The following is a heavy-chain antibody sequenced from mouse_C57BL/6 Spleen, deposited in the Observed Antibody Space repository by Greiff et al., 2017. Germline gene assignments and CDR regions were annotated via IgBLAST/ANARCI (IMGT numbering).Heavy chain of an antibody. D-gene: IGHD2-4*01. CDR3: ARLIYYDYGGFAY. CDR1: GYTFTSYW. V-gene: IGHV1-61*01. CDR2: IYPSDSET. J-gene: IGHJ3*01. Sequence: QVQLQQPGAELVRPGSSVKLSCKASGYTFTSYWMDWVKQRPGQGLEWIGNIYPSDSETHYNQKFKDKATLTVDNSSSTAYMQLSSLTSEDSAVYYCARLIYYDYGGFAYWGQGTLVTVSA.